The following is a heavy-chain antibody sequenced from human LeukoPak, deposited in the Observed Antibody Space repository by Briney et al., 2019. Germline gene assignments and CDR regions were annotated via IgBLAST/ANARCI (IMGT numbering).Heavy chain of an antibody. CDR3: ARDNDDSSGYFDY. J-gene: IGHJ4*02. CDR1: GFTVSSNY. D-gene: IGHD3-22*01. CDR2: IYSGGST. V-gene: IGHV3-53*01. Sequence: PGGSLRLSCAASGFTVSSNYMSWVRQAPGKGLEWVSVIYSGGSTYYADSVKGRFTISRDNSKNTLYLQMNSLRAEDTAVYYCARDNDDSSGYFDYWGQGTLVTVSS.